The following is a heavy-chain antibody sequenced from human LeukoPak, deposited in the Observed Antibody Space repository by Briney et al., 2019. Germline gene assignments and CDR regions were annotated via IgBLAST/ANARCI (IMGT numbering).Heavy chain of an antibody. CDR3: ANGGTYSSGP. D-gene: IGHD3-22*01. J-gene: IGHJ5*02. CDR1: GFTFSNPW. V-gene: IGHV3-7*01. Sequence: PGGSLRLSCAASGFTFSNPWMSWVRQAPGKGLEWVATIKPDGSAQYYVDSVKGRFTISRDNAKNSLFLQINSLRAEDTAVYYCANGGTYSSGPWGQGTLVTVSS. CDR2: IKPDGSAQ.